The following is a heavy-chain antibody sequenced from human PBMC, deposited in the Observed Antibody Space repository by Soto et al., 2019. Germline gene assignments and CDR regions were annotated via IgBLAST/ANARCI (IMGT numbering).Heavy chain of an antibody. CDR2: ISWNSGSI. CDR1: GFTFDDYA. V-gene: IGHV3-9*01. J-gene: IGHJ6*02. CDR3: AKDLVASGAIEEDYGMDV. Sequence: PGGSLRLSCAASGFTFDDYAMHWVRQAPGKGLEWVSGISWNSGSIGYADSVKGRFTISRDNAKNSLYLQMNSLRAEDTALYYCAKDLVASGAIEEDYGMDVWGQGTTVTVSS. D-gene: IGHD2-2*01.